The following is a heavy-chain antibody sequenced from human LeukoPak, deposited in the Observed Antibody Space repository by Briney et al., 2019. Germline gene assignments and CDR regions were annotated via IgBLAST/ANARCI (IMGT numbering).Heavy chain of an antibody. D-gene: IGHD3-16*01. CDR1: GYTFTSYG. CDR2: ISAYNGNT. J-gene: IGHJ4*02. Sequence: GASVKVSCKASGYTFTSYGISWVRQAPGQGLEWMGWISAYNGNTNYAQKLQGRVTMTTDTSTSTAYMELRSLRSDDTAVYYCARIRLGPLVPNDGLYYFDYWGQGTLVTVSS. V-gene: IGHV1-18*01. CDR3: ARIRLGPLVPNDGLYYFDY.